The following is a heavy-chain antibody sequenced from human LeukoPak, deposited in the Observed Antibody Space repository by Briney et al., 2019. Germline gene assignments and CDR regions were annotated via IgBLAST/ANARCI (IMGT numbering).Heavy chain of an antibody. D-gene: IGHD3-22*01. CDR1: GGSISSYY. V-gene: IGHV4-4*07. CDR2: IYTSGST. CDR3: ARDLGYYDSSGIAFDI. J-gene: IGHJ3*02. Sequence: SETLSLTCTVSGGSISSYYWSWIRQPAGKGLEWIGRIYTSGSTNCNPSLKSRVTMSVDTSKNQFSLKLSSVTAADTAVYYCARDLGYYDSSGIAFDIWGQGTMVTVSS.